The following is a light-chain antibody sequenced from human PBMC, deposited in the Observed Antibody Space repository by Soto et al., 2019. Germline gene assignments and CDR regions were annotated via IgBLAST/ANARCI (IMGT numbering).Light chain of an antibody. CDR2: GAS. J-gene: IGKJ4*01. V-gene: IGKV1-39*01. Sequence: DIQMTQSPSSLSASVGDRVTITCRASQSISGYLNWYQQKPGKAPKVLISGASTLHNGVPSRFSGRGSGTDVTLTISSLQPEDVATYYCQQSLSTLLTFGGGTKVEIK. CDR1: QSISGY. CDR3: QQSLSTLLT.